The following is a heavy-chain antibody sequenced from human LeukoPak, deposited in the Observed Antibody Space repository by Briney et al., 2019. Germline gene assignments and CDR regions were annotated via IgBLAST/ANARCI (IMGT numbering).Heavy chain of an antibody. CDR1: GFTFSSYS. J-gene: IGHJ4*02. CDR3: ARGSRPVYNLLTGKRYFDY. V-gene: IGHV3-48*01. D-gene: IGHD3-9*01. Sequence: GGSLRLSCAASGFTFSSYSMNWVRQAPGKGLEWVSYISSSSSTIYYADSVKGRFTISRDNAKNSLYLQMNSLRAEDTAVYYCARGSRPVYNLLTGKRYFDYWGQGTLLTVSS. CDR2: ISSSSSTI.